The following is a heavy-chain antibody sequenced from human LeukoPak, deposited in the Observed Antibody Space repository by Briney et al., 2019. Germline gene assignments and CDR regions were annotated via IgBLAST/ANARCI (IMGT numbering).Heavy chain of an antibody. D-gene: IGHD6-6*01. J-gene: IGHJ6*03. CDR1: SGSISTSNYY. V-gene: IGHV4-39*07. Sequence: SETLSLTCTVSSGSISTSNYYWGWVRQPPGKALEWIGNIFYSGSTYYSPSLKSRVTISLDTSRNQFSLKLNSVTAADTAVYYCARQKASSSSDYYYYYMDVWGKGTTVTVSS. CDR3: ARQKASSSSDYYYYYMDV. CDR2: IFYSGST.